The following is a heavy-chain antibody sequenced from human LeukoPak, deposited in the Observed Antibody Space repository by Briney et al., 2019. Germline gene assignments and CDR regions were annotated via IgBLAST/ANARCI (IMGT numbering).Heavy chain of an antibody. CDR2: IIPILGTA. CDR1: GGTFSSYA. Sequence: ASVKVSCKAPGGTFSSYAISWVRQAPGQGLEWMGGIIPILGTANYAQKFQGRVTITADKSTSTAYMELSSLRSEDTAVYYCARAMTTVTTVLRGWFDPWGQGTLVTVSS. CDR3: ARAMTTVTTVLRGWFDP. D-gene: IGHD4-17*01. V-gene: IGHV1-69*10. J-gene: IGHJ5*02.